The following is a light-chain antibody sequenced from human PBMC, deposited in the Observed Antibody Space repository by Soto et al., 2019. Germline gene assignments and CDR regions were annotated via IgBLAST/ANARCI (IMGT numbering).Light chain of an antibody. CDR1: QGISSY. CDR2: AAS. CDR3: QQYYSYPLT. J-gene: IGKJ5*01. Sequence: AIRMTQSPSSFSASTGDRVTITCRASQGISSYLAWYQQKPGKAPKLLICAASTLQSGVPSRFSGSGSGTDFTLTISCLQSEDFATYYCQQYYSYPLTFGQGTRL. V-gene: IGKV1-8*01.